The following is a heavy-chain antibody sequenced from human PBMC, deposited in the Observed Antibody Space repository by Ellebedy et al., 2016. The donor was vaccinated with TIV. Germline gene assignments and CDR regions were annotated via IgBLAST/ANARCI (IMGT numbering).Heavy chain of an antibody. Sequence: AASVKVSCKASGYTFTSYGISWVRQAPGQGLEWMGWISAYNGNTNYAQKLQGRVTMTTDTSTSTAYMELRSLRSDDTAVYYCSSRVRGLDGMDVWGQGTTVTVSS. J-gene: IGHJ6*02. D-gene: IGHD3-10*01. CDR2: ISAYNGNT. CDR1: GYTFTSYG. CDR3: SSRVRGLDGMDV. V-gene: IGHV1-18*04.